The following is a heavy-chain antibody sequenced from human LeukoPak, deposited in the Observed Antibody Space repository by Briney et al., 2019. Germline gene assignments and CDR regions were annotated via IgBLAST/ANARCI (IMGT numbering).Heavy chain of an antibody. CDR2: IYSGGST. Sequence: GGSLRLSCAASGFTFSSNYMSWVRQAPGKGLEWVSVIYSGGSTNYADSVKGRFTISRDNSKNTLYLQMNSLRAEDTAVYYCAKSSGGYSSGWYLFYASYYFDYWGQGTLVTVSS. J-gene: IGHJ4*02. CDR1: GFTFSSNY. D-gene: IGHD6-19*01. V-gene: IGHV3-53*01. CDR3: AKSSGGYSSGWYLFYASYYFDY.